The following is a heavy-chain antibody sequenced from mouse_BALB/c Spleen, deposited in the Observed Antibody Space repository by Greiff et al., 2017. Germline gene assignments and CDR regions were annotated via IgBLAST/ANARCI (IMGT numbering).Heavy chain of an antibody. D-gene: IGHD2-4*01. CDR3: ARIYYDYDGLGYYAMDY. CDR2: ISDGGSYT. V-gene: IGHV5-6*01. CDR1: GFTFSSYG. J-gene: IGHJ4*01. Sequence: EVQGVESGGDLVKPGGSLKLSCAASGFTFSSYGMSWVRQTPDKRLEWVATISDGGSYTYYPDSVKGRFTISRDNAKNNLYLQMSSLKSEDTAMYYCARIYYDYDGLGYYAMDYWGQGTSVTVSS.